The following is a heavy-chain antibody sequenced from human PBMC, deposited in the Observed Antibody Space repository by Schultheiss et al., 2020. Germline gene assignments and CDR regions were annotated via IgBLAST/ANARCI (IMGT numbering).Heavy chain of an antibody. V-gene: IGHV3-23*01. CDR3: AKTFGGVIVFSSPFDY. J-gene: IGHJ4*02. CDR2: ISGSGGST. Sequence: GGSLRLSCSSSGFTFSSYAMSWVRQAPGNVLEWVSAISGSGGSTYYADSVKGRLTISRDNSKNTLYLQMNSLRAEVTAVYYCAKTFGGVIVFSSPFDYWGRGILVTVSS. CDR1: GFTFSSYA. D-gene: IGHD3-16*02.